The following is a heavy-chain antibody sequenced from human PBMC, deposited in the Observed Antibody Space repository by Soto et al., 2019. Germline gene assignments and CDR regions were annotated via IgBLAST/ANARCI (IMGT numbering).Heavy chain of an antibody. V-gene: IGHV3-48*03. Sequence: EVQLVESGGGLVQPGGSLRLSCAASGFTFSSYEMNWVRQAPGKGLEWVSYISSSGSTIYYADSVKGRFTISRDNAKNSLYMQMNSLRDEDTAVYYCARDVRYGDYELGYWGQGTLVTVSS. CDR1: GFTFSSYE. D-gene: IGHD4-17*01. J-gene: IGHJ4*02. CDR2: ISSSGSTI. CDR3: ARDVRYGDYELGY.